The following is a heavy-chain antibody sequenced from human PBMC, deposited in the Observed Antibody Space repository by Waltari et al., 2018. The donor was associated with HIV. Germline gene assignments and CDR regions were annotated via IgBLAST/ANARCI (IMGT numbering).Heavy chain of an antibody. CDR1: GFTFSLYS. J-gene: IGHJ4*02. CDR2: IRKDNSFK. D-gene: IGHD6-19*01. CDR3: ARDGDSSGLDY. Sequence: EVHLVESGGGQVQPGGSLRLSCAASGFTFSLYSMNWVRQAPGKGLEWVSYIRKDNSFKYYADSVKVRFTISRENAKKSLFLQMNSLRADDTAVYYCARDGDSSGLDYWGQGTLVTVSS. V-gene: IGHV3-48*01.